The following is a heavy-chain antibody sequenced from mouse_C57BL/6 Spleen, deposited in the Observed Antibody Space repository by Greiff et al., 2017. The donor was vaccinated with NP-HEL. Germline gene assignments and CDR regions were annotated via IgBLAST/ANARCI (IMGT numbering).Heavy chain of an antibody. J-gene: IGHJ4*01. D-gene: IGHD2-2*01. V-gene: IGHV1-82*01. Sequence: QVQLQQPGPELVKPGASVKISCKASGYAFSSSWMNWVKQRPGKGLEWIGRIYPGDGDTNYNGKFKGKATLTADKSSSTAYMQLSSLTSEDSAVYFCARLYGYDEPYWGQGTSVTVSS. CDR3: ARLYGYDEPY. CDR1: GYAFSSSW. CDR2: IYPGDGDT.